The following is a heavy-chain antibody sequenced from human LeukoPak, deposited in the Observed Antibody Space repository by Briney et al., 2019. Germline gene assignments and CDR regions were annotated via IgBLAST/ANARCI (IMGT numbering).Heavy chain of an antibody. J-gene: IGHJ4*02. Sequence: GGSLRLSCAASGFTFSSYSMNWDRQAPGKGLEWVSSISSSSSYIYYADSVKGRFTISRDNAKNSLYLQMNSLRAEDTAVYYCATAGRIAAQGYFDYWGQGTLVTVSS. CDR1: GFTFSSYS. V-gene: IGHV3-21*01. D-gene: IGHD6-6*01. CDR2: ISSSSSYI. CDR3: ATAGRIAAQGYFDY.